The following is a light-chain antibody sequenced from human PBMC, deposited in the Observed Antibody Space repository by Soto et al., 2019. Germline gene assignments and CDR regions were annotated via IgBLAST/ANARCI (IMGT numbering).Light chain of an antibody. V-gene: IGLV2-14*01. J-gene: IGLJ2*01. CDR2: DVS. CDR1: SSDVGGYKY. CDR3: SSYTSSSTLV. Sequence: QSVLTQPASVSGSPGQSITISCSATSSDVGGYKYVSRYQQHPRKAPKLMIYDVSYRPSGVSNRFSGSKSGNTASLTISGLQSEDEADYYCSSYTSSSTLVFGGGTKLTVL.